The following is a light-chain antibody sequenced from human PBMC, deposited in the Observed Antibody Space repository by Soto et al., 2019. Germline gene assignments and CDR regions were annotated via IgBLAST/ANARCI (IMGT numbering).Light chain of an antibody. CDR3: CSYTDGSSLV. V-gene: IGLV2-23*01. Sequence: QSALTQPASVSGSPGQSITISCTGTSSDVGGYDYVSWYQQHPDKAPKLIIFEGNKRPSRVSDRFSGSMSANMASLTISGLQAEDEAEYYCCSYTDGSSLVFGGGTKLTVL. CDR1: SSDVGGYDY. CDR2: EGN. J-gene: IGLJ3*02.